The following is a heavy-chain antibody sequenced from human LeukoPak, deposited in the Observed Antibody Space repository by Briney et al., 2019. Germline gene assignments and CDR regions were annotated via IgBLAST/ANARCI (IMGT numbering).Heavy chain of an antibody. CDR2: IYTSGST. Sequence: SQTLSLTCTVSGGSISSGSYYWSWIRQPAGKGLEWIGRIYTSGSTNYNPSLKSRVTISVDTSKNQFSLKLSSVTAADTAVYYCARGPPGIAAAGNPYHYYYMDVWGKGTTVTVSS. J-gene: IGHJ6*03. V-gene: IGHV4-61*02. D-gene: IGHD6-13*01. CDR3: ARGPPGIAAAGNPYHYYYMDV. CDR1: GGSISSGSYY.